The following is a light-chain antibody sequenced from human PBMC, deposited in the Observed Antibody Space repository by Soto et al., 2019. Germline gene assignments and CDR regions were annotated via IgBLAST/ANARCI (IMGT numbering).Light chain of an antibody. Sequence: EIVMRQSRATLSVSTVARATLFCRASQSVSSSYLAWYQQKPGQAPGLLIYGASTRATAIPARFSGSGSGTEFTLTISSLQSEDGALYYRQQYYQWPWTFGQGTKVAIK. CDR1: QSVSSSY. V-gene: IGKV3-15*01. CDR2: GAS. J-gene: IGKJ1*01. CDR3: QQYYQWPWT.